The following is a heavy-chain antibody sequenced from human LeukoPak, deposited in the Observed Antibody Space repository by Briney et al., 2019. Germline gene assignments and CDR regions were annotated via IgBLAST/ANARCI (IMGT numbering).Heavy chain of an antibody. V-gene: IGHV3-30*04. J-gene: IGHJ4*02. Sequence: GRSLRLSCAASGFTFRNYAMHWVRQAPGKGLEWVAIISYDGSDKYYADFLKGRFTISRDNSKNTLYVQMNSLRAEDTAVYYCARGGLSPPTDHDILTGPDDFDYWGQGTLVTVSS. CDR3: ARGGLSPPTDHDILTGPDDFDY. CDR2: ISYDGSDK. D-gene: IGHD3-9*01. CDR1: GFTFRNYA.